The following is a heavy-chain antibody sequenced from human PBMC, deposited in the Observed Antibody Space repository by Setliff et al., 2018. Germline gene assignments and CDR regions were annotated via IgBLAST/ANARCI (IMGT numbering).Heavy chain of an antibody. J-gene: IGHJ6*02. CDR3: ARTTRGYFD. CDR2: INNDGSNT. V-gene: IGHV3-74*01. D-gene: IGHD5-18*01. Sequence: GGSLRLSCAASGFTFSSYWMHWVRQAPGKGLVWVSRINNDGSNTYYADSVKGRFTISRDNAKNTLYLQMNSLRAEDTAMYYCARTTRGYFDWGQGTTVTVSS. CDR1: GFTFSSYW.